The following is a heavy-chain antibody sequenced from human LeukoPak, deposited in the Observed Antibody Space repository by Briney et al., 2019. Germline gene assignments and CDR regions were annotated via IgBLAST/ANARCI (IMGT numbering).Heavy chain of an antibody. V-gene: IGHV3-21*01. D-gene: IGHD6-19*01. Sequence: GGSLRLSCAASGFTFSNSDMEWVRQAPGKGLEWVSSITPSSTYIYYAESMRGRFTVSRDNAKNSLYLQMNSLTAEDTAVYYCARNLNSPIAVAGSDYWGQGTLVTVSS. J-gene: IGHJ4*02. CDR1: GFTFSNSD. CDR2: ITPSSTYI. CDR3: ARNLNSPIAVAGSDY.